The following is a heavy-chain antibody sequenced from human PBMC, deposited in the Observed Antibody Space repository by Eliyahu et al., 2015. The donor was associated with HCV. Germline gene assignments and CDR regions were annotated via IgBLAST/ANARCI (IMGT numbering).Heavy chain of an antibody. Sequence: GPGLVKPSETLSLNCTISGGSINSYYWTWIRQPPGKGLEWIGYIYYSGTTKYSPSLKNRVTISVDTSKNQVSLRLSSVTAADTAVYYCARSSGFLIDYWGQGSLVTVSS. CDR3: ARSSGFLIDY. CDR2: IYYSGTT. V-gene: IGHV4-59*01. CDR1: GGSINSYY. J-gene: IGHJ4*02. D-gene: IGHD3-3*01.